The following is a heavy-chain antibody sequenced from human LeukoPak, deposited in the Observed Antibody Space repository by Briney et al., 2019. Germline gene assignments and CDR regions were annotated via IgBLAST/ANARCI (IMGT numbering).Heavy chain of an antibody. CDR3: ARDTTLVAATPLPIDY. V-gene: IGHV3-7*01. CDR2: IKQDGSEK. CDR1: GFTFSSYW. J-gene: IGHJ4*02. Sequence: PGGSLRLSCAASGFTFSSYWMSWVRQAPGKGLEWVANIKQDGSEKYYVDPVKGRFTISRDNAKNSLYLQMNSLRAEDTAVYYCARDTTLVAATPLPIDYWGQGTLVTVSS. D-gene: IGHD2-15*01.